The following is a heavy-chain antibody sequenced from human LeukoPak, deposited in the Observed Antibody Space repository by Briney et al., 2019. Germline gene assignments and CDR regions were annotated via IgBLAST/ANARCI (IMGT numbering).Heavy chain of an antibody. CDR3: ARGGYGSGDNWFDP. CDR1: GGSFSGYY. D-gene: IGHD3-10*01. Sequence: SETLSLTCAVYGGSFSGYYWSWIRQPPGKGLEWIGEINHSGSTNYNPSLKSRLTISIDTSKNQFSLKLSSVTAADTAVYFCARGGYGSGDNWFDPWGQGTLVTVSS. V-gene: IGHV4-34*01. J-gene: IGHJ5*02. CDR2: INHSGST.